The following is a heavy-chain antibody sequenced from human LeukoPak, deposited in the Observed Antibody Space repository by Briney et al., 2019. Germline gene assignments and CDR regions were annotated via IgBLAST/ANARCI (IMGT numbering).Heavy chain of an antibody. CDR1: GGSISSYY. CDR2: IYTSGST. J-gene: IGHJ6*02. D-gene: IGHD1/OR15-1a*01. V-gene: IGHV4-4*09. CDR3: ARSTGTRYGMDV. Sequence: PSETLSLTCTVSGGSISSYYWSWIRQPPGKGLEWIGYIYTSGSTNYNPSLKSRVTISVDTSKNQFSLKLSSVTAADTAVYYCARSTGTRYGMDVWGQGTTVTVSS.